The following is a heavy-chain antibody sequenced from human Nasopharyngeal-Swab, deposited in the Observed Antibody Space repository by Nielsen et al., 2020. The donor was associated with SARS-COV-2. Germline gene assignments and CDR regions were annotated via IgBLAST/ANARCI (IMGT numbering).Heavy chain of an antibody. D-gene: IGHD3-16*01. CDR1: GCIFSSYA. CDR2: ISYDGSNT. CDR3: ARGGEDRFDFDY. V-gene: IGHV3-30*03. J-gene: IGHJ4*02. Sequence: GGSLRLSCAASGCIFSSYAMHWVRQAPGKGLEWVAFISYDGSNTFYAGSVRGRFAISRDNSNNTLYLQMNSLRAEDTAVYYCARGGEDRFDFDYWGQGTLVTVSS.